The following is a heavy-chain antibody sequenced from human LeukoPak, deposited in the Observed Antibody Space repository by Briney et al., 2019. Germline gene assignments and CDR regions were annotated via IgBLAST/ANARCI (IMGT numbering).Heavy chain of an antibody. V-gene: IGHV3-48*01. CDR2: ISSSSSTI. J-gene: IGHJ5*02. CDR3: AGEGDNWFDP. Sequence: GGSLRLSCAASGFTFSSYRMTWVRQAPGKGLEWVSYISSSSSTIYYADSVKGRFTISRDNAKNSLYLQMNSLRAEDTAVYYCAGEGDNWFDPWGQGTLVTVSS. CDR1: GFTFSSYR. D-gene: IGHD3-16*01.